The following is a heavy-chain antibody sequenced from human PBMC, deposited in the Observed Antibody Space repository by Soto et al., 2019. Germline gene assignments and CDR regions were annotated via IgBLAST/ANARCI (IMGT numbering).Heavy chain of an antibody. J-gene: IGHJ4*02. D-gene: IGHD3-10*01. V-gene: IGHV3-30-3*01. CDR2: ISYDGSNK. CDR1: GFTFSSYA. Sequence: QVQLVESGGGVVQPGRSLRLSCAASGFTFSSYAMHWVRQAPGKGLEWVAVISYDGSNKYYADSVKGRFSISRANSKNRLYLQRNSRRAEDTALYYCARGGNLWFGEPFDYWGQGTVVTVSS. CDR3: ARGGNLWFGEPFDY.